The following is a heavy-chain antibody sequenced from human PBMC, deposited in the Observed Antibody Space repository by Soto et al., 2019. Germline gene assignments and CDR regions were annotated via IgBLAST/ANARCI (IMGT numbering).Heavy chain of an antibody. CDR3: ARDVPSWAPYYYGSGTQTRYGMDV. J-gene: IGHJ6*02. V-gene: IGHV1-8*01. CDR2: MNPNSGNT. CDR1: GYTFTSYD. D-gene: IGHD3-10*01. Sequence: ASVKVSCKASGYTFTSYDINWVRQATGQGLEWMGWMNPNSGNTGYAQKFQGRVTMTRNTSINTAYMELSSLRSEDTAVYYCARDVPSWAPYYYGSGTQTRYGMDVWGQGTTVTVSS.